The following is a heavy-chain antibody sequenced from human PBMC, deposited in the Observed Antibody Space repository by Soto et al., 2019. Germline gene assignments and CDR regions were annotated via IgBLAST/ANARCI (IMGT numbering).Heavy chain of an antibody. Sequence: GGSLRLSCAASGFTFSGSAMHWVRQASGKGLEWVGSIRSKANSYATAYAASVKGRFTISRDDSKNTAYLQMNSLKTEDTAVYYCTRHGVPGAHYGMDXWGQGTLVTVS. J-gene: IGHJ6*02. CDR3: TRHGVPGAHYGMDX. CDR2: IRSKANSYAT. V-gene: IGHV3-73*01. CDR1: GFTFSGSA. D-gene: IGHD2-2*01.